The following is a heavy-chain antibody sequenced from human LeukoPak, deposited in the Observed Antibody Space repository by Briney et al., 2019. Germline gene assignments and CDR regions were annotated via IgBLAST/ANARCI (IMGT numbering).Heavy chain of an antibody. CDR2: INHSGST. D-gene: IGHD1-26*01. CDR1: GGSISGYY. V-gene: IGHV4-34*01. J-gene: IGHJ4*02. Sequence: PSETLSLTCTVSGGSISGYYWSWIRQPPGKGLEWIGEINHSGSTNYNPSLKSRVTISVDTSKNQFSLKLSSVTAADTAVYYCARGYSGSYPYYFDYWGQGTLVTVSS. CDR3: ARGYSGSYPYYFDY.